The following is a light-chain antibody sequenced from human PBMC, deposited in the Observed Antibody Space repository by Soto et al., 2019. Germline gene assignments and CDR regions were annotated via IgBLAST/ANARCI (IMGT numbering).Light chain of an antibody. J-gene: IGLJ1*01. CDR1: SSDVGSYNL. V-gene: IGLV2-23*02. CDR2: EVN. Sequence: QSVLTQPASVSGSPGQSITISCTGTSSDVGSYNLVSWYQQHPGKAHKLIIYEVNKGPSGVSNRLSDSKSSNTASLTISGLQTEDEADYYCCSYAPSSALFGTGTKVTVL. CDR3: CSYAPSSAL.